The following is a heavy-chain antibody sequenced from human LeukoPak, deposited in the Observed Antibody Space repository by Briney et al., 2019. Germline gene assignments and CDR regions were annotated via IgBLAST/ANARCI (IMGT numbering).Heavy chain of an antibody. Sequence: PSETLSLTCTVSGGSISSYYWSWIRQPPGKGLEWIGYIYYSGSTNYNPSLKSRVTISVDTSKNQFSLKLSSVTAADTAVYYCASGGGSGSYYYYYYYGMDVWGQGTTVTVSS. D-gene: IGHD3-10*01. CDR2: IYYSGST. V-gene: IGHV4-59*12. CDR1: GGSISSYY. J-gene: IGHJ6*02. CDR3: ASGGGSGSYYYYYYYGMDV.